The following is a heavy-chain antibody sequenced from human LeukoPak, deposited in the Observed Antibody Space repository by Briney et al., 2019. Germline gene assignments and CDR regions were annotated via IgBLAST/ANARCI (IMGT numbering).Heavy chain of an antibody. CDR1: GGSISSYY. Sequence: SETLSLTCTVSGGSISSYYWTWIRQPPGKGLEWIGYIYYSGSTNYNPSLKSRVTMSVDTSKNQFSQKLSSVTAADTGMYYCANFPGGIPAAKNALDIWGQGTMVTVSS. D-gene: IGHD6-13*01. V-gene: IGHV4-59*08. J-gene: IGHJ3*02. CDR3: ANFPGGIPAAKNALDI. CDR2: IYYSGST.